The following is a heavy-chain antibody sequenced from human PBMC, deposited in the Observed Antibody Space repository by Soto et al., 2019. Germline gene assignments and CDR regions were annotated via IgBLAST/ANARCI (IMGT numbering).Heavy chain of an antibody. J-gene: IGHJ6*02. Sequence: QVQLVQSGAEVKKPGSSVKVSCKASGGTFSSYALSWVRQAPGQGLEWMGGIIPIFGTANYAQKFQGSVTITADKSTNTAYMELSSLRSEDTAVYYCARDPRVGIACRPWYYYYGMDVWGQGTTVTVSS. V-gene: IGHV1-69*06. D-gene: IGHD6-6*01. CDR2: IIPIFGTA. CDR3: ARDPRVGIACRPWYYYYGMDV. CDR1: GGTFSSYA.